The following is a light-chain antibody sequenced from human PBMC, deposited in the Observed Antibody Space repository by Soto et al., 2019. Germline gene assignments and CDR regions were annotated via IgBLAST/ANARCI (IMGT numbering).Light chain of an antibody. CDR3: SSYTSSNTQI. Sequence: QSVLAQPASVSGSPGQSITISCTGTISDVGGYNYVSWFQQHPGKAPKLMIYDVATRPSGVSNRFSGSKSGNTASLAISGLQAEDEADYYCSSYTSSNTQIFGGGTKVTVL. V-gene: IGLV2-14*03. CDR1: ISDVGGYNY. CDR2: DVA. J-gene: IGLJ2*01.